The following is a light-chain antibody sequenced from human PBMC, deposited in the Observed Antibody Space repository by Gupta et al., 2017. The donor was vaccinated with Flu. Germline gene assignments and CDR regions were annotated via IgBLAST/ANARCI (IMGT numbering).Light chain of an antibody. CDR2: AAS. CDR1: QSIANY. V-gene: IGKV1-39*01. J-gene: IGKJ2*03. Sequence: DIQMTQSPSSLSASVEDRVTISCRASQSIANYLNWYQLKPGKAPKLLIYAASRLQSGVPSRFSGSGSETDFTLTITSLQPEDFATYYCQQAYKVPHSFGQGTKLDIK. CDR3: QQAYKVPHS.